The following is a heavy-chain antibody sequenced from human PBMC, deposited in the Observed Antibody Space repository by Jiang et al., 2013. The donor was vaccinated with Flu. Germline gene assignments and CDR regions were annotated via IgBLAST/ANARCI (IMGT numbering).Heavy chain of an antibody. CDR3: ARHRRLITKDAFDI. V-gene: IGHV5-10-1*01. Sequence: GAEVKKPGESLRISCRGSGYSFTSYWISWVRQMPGKGLEWMGRIDPSDSYTSYRPSFQGHVTISADKSISTAYLQRSSLKASDTAIYYCARHRRLITKDAFDIWGQGTMVTVSS. CDR2: IDPSDSYT. CDR1: GYSFTSYW. J-gene: IGHJ3*02. D-gene: IGHD3-22*01.